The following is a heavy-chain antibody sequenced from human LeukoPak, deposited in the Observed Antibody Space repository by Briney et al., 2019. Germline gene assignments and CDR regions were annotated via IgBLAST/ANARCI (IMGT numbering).Heavy chain of an antibody. Sequence: SETLSLTCTVSGVSISSYYWSWIRQPPGKGLEWIGYIYYSGSTNYNPSLKSRVTISVDTSKNQFSLKLSSVTAADTAVYYCARGGRYYYDSSGYFDYWGQGTLVTVSS. V-gene: IGHV4-59*01. CDR1: GVSISSYY. J-gene: IGHJ4*02. D-gene: IGHD3-22*01. CDR3: ARGGRYYYDSSGYFDY. CDR2: IYYSGST.